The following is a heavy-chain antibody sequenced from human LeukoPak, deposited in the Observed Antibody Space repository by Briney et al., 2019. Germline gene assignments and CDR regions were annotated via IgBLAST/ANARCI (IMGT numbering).Heavy chain of an antibody. V-gene: IGHV4-30-2*01. CDR1: GGSISSGGYY. J-gene: IGHJ4*02. CDR3: ARGVAVTTTFDY. Sequence: PSETLSLTCTVSGGSISSGGYYWSWIRQPPGKGLEWIGYIYHSGSTYYNPSLKSRVTISVDRSKNQFSLKLSSVTAADTAVYYCARGVAVTTTFDYWGQGTLVTVSS. CDR2: IYHSGST. D-gene: IGHD4-11*01.